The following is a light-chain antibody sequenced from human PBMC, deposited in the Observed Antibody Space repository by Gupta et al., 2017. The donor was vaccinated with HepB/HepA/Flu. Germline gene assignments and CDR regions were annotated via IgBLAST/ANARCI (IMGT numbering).Light chain of an antibody. V-gene: IGKV3-11*01. CDR1: ETLNHS. CDR3: QHRLSWPLT. CDR2: EAS. J-gene: IGKJ4*01. Sequence: VLTQSPATLSLSPGQRATLSCRASETLNHSLAWYHQRPGQSPRCLSYEASVRATGVPPRFSGSGLGTDFTLTIARLESEDLGIYYCQHRLSWPLTFGGGTKV.